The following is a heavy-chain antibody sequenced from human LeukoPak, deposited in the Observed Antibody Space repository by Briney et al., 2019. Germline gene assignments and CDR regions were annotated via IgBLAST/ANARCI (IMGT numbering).Heavy chain of an antibody. Sequence: PGGSLRLSCAASGFTFSSYAMSWVRQAPGKRLEWVSAISGSGGSTYYADSVKGRFTISRDNSKNTLYLQMNSLRAEDTAVYYCAKDARITMIVVVLASAFDIWGQGTMVTVSS. J-gene: IGHJ3*02. CDR3: AKDARITMIVVVLASAFDI. V-gene: IGHV3-23*01. CDR1: GFTFSSYA. D-gene: IGHD3-22*01. CDR2: ISGSGGST.